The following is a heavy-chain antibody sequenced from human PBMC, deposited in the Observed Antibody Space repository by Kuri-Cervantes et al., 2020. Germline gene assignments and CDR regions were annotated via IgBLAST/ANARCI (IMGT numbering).Heavy chain of an antibody. CDR2: MNPNSGNT. J-gene: IGHJ4*02. CDR3: ARARTPPYYFDY. Sequence: ASVKVSCKASGYTFTSYDINWVRQATGQGLEWMGWMNPNSGNTGYAQKFQGRVTMTRNTSISTAYMELSSLRSDDTAVYYCARARTPPYYFDYWGQGTLVTVSS. CDR1: GYTFTSYD. V-gene: IGHV1-8*01.